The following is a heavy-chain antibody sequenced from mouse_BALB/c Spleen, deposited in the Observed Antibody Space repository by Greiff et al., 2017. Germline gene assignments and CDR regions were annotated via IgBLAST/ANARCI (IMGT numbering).Heavy chain of an antibody. CDR1: GYTFTSYY. CDR3: ARYYSFYAMDY. D-gene: IGHD1-1*01. V-gene: IGHV1S56*01. Sequence: VQLQQSGPELVKPGASVRISCKASGYTFTSYYIHWVKQRPGQGLEWIGWIYPGNVNTKYNEKFKGKATLTADKSSSTAYMQLSSLTSEDSAVYYCARYYSFYAMDYWGQGTSVTVSS. CDR2: IYPGNVNT. J-gene: IGHJ4*01.